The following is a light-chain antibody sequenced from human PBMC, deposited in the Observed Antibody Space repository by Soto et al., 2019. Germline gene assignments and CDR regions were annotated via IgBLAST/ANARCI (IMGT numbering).Light chain of an antibody. CDR1: QTVSWS. CDR3: QQRSNWPWT. CDR2: DAS. V-gene: IGKV3-11*01. Sequence: TQSPATLSLSPGERATLSRTATQTVSWSLAWYQHKPGQAPRLLVYDASTRATGIPARFSACGSGTDFTLTISSLEPEDFAVYYCQQRSNWPWTFGQGTKVDIK. J-gene: IGKJ1*01.